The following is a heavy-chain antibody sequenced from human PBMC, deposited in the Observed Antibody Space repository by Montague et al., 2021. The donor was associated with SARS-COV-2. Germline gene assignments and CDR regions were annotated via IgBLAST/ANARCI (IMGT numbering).Heavy chain of an antibody. J-gene: IGHJ4*02. Sequence: SETLSLTCTVSGGSISSSSYYWGWIRQPPGKGLEWIGSIYHSGSTNYNPSLKSRVTISVDTSNNQFSLKLTSVTAADTAVYYCARGPTNNIGMVATRLDYWGQGTLVTVSS. V-gene: IGHV4-39*07. D-gene: IGHD5-12*01. CDR3: ARGPTNNIGMVATRLDY. CDR2: IYHSGST. CDR1: GGSISSSSYY.